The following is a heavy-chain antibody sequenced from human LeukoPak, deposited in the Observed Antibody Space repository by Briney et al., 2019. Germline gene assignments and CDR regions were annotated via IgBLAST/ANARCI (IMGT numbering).Heavy chain of an antibody. CDR2: ISIDGGRT. V-gene: IGHV3-23*01. CDR1: GFTFSSYA. D-gene: IGHD6-25*01. CDR3: ARKGIGSSRYQNMDV. J-gene: IGHJ6*03. Sequence: PGGSLRLSCAASGFTFSSYAMSWVRQAPGKGPEWVSTISIDGGRTYYADSVKGRFTVSRDTYKNTLYLQMNSLRAEDTAVYYCARKGIGSSRYQNMDVWGKGTTVTVSS.